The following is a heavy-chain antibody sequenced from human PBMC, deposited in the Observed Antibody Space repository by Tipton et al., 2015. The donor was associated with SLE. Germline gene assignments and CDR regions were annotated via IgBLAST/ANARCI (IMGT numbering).Heavy chain of an antibody. Sequence: QSGAEVKKPGASVKVSCKASGHTFTSYYIHWVRQAPGQGLEWMGIINPSGDSTSYAQKFQGRVTVTRDTSTSTVHMALSSLRPEDTAVYYCATNGQRLNAFDIWGQGTMVTVSS. CDR1: GHTFTSYY. J-gene: IGHJ3*02. D-gene: IGHD2-8*01. CDR3: ATNGQRLNAFDI. V-gene: IGHV1-46*01. CDR2: INPSGDST.